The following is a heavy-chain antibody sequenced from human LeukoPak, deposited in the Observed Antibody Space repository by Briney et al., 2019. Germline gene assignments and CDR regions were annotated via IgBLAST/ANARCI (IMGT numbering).Heavy chain of an antibody. CDR1: GASISGNSFY. D-gene: IGHD3-22*01. Sequence: KPSETLSLTCTVSGASISGNSFYWGWVSQPPGKGLEWIGNIYYTGITYYNPSLKSRVTISVDTSKNQFSLRLNSVTAADTAIYYCASPGITTFDYWGQGTLVTVSS. CDR2: IYYTGIT. CDR3: ASPGITTFDY. V-gene: IGHV4-39*01. J-gene: IGHJ4*02.